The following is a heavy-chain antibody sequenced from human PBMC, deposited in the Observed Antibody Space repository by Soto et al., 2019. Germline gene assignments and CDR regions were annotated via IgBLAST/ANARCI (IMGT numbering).Heavy chain of an antibody. Sequence: VGSLRLSCAASGFNFSNHWMHWVRQRPGDGLVWVSRITSDGKSKAYAESVKGRFAISRDNAKNTLYLQMNGLTAEDTAVYYCARESGDWPLNWFDPWGQGTLVTVSS. J-gene: IGHJ5*02. D-gene: IGHD2-21*02. CDR3: ARESGDWPLNWFDP. CDR1: GFNFSNHW. V-gene: IGHV3-74*01. CDR2: ITSDGKSK.